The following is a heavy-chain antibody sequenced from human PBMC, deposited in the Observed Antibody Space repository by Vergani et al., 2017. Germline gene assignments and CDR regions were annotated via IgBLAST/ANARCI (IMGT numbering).Heavy chain of an antibody. J-gene: IGHJ6*03. V-gene: IGHV4-59*01. CDR3: AGGGGDPYYYYYYMDV. D-gene: IGHD5-12*01. CDR2: IYYSGST. Sequence: QLQLQESGPGLVKPSETLSLTCTVSGGSISSYYWSWIRQPPGKGLEWIGYIYYSGSTNYNPSLKSRVTRSVDTSKNQFSLKLNSVTAADTAVYYCAGGGGDPYYYYYYMDVWGKGTTVTVSS. CDR1: GGSISSYY.